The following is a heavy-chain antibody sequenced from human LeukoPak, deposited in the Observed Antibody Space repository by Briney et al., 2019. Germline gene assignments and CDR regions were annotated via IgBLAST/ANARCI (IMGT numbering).Heavy chain of an antibody. CDR3: ARALDYDFWSGYRGTGPDY. J-gene: IGHJ4*02. Sequence: ASVKVSCKASGYTFTSYYMHWVRQAPGQGLEWMGIINPSGGSTSYAQKFQGRVTMTRDTSTSTVYMELSSLRSEDTAVYYCARALDYDFWSGYRGTGPDYWGQGTLVTVSS. D-gene: IGHD3-3*01. V-gene: IGHV1-46*01. CDR1: GYTFTSYY. CDR2: INPSGGST.